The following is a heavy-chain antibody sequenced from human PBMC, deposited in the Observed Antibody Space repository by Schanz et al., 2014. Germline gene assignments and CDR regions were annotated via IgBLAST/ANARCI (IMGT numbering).Heavy chain of an antibody. D-gene: IGHD2-15*01. CDR3: ARDSGYCSGGSCLTFDY. J-gene: IGHJ4*02. V-gene: IGHV3-48*01. Sequence: QLVGSGGGLIQPGGSLRLSCTASGFAFSSYSMNWVRQAPGKGLEWVSYISSSGTTIYYADSVKGRFTISRDNAKNSLFLQMNSLRVEDTAVYYCARDSGYCSGGSCLTFDYWGQGTLVTVSS. CDR2: ISSSGTTI. CDR1: GFAFSSYS.